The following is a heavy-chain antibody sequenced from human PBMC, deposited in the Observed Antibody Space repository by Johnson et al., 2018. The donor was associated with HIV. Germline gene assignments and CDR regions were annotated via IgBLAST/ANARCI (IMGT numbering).Heavy chain of an antibody. CDR2: INWNGGTT. V-gene: IGHV3-20*04. J-gene: IGHJ3*02. CDR1: GFTFSSYA. CDR3: ARVGPGHAFDI. Sequence: EVKLLESGGGVVQPGRSLRLSCAASGFTFSSYAIHWVRQAPGKGLEWVSGINWNGGTTGYADSVKGRFTISRDNAKNSLYLQMNSLRAEDTALYYCARVGPGHAFDIWGQGTMVTVSS.